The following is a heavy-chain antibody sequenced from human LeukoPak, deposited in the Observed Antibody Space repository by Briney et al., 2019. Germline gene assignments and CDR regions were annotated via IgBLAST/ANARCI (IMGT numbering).Heavy chain of an antibody. Sequence: SETLSFTCTVAGYSISSNYYWGWIRQPPGKELEWIGSIYHSGSTYYNPSLKSRVTISVDTSKNQFSLKLSSVTAADTAVYYCARLRRVGATPFDYWGQGTLVTVSS. D-gene: IGHD1-26*01. CDR2: IYHSGST. J-gene: IGHJ4*02. CDR3: ARLRRVGATPFDY. CDR1: GYSISSNYY. V-gene: IGHV4-38-2*02.